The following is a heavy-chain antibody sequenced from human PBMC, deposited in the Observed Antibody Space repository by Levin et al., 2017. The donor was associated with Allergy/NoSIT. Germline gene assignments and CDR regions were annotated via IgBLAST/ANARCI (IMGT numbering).Heavy chain of an antibody. CDR2: IYTTGTS. D-gene: IGHD2-2*01. V-gene: IGHV4-61*09. CDR1: DDSINSYSYY. CDR3: VREIRYQYLQH. Sequence: SETLSLTCTVSDDSINSYSYYWSWIRQPAGKGLEWIGHIYTTGTSEFNPSLESRVTMSIDTSKSQFSLKLTSVTAADTAIYYCVREIRYQYLQHWGQGTLVTVSS. J-gene: IGHJ1*01.